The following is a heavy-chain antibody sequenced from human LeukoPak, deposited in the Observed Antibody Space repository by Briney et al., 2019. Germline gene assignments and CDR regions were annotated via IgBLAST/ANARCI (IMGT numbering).Heavy chain of an antibody. Sequence: GASVKVSCKASGYTFTSYYMHWVRQAPGQGLEWMGIINPSGGSTSYAQKFQGRATMTRDTSISTAYMELSRLRSDDTAVYYCARDGKDGSGSYYMALNTIDYWGQGTLVTVSS. J-gene: IGHJ4*02. CDR1: GYTFTSYY. CDR2: INPSGGST. CDR3: ARDGKDGSGSYYMALNTIDY. V-gene: IGHV1-46*01. D-gene: IGHD3-10*01.